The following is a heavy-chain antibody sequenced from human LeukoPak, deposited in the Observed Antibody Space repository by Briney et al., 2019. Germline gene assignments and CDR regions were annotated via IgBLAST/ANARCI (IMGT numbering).Heavy chain of an antibody. CDR3: AATTRTAMALDY. Sequence: GESLRLSCAASGFTVSNAWMNWVRQAPGKGLEWVSVIYSGGSTYYADSVKGRFTISRDNSKNTLYLQMNSLRAEDTAVYYCAATTRTAMALDYWGQGTLVTVSS. CDR1: GFTVSNAW. CDR2: IYSGGST. V-gene: IGHV3-53*01. D-gene: IGHD5-18*01. J-gene: IGHJ4*02.